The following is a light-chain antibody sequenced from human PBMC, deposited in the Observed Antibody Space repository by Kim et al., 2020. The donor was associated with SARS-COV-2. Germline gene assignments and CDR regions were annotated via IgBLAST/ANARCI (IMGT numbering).Light chain of an antibody. J-gene: IGLJ2*01. CDR1: KLGDKY. CDR2: QDN. V-gene: IGLV3-1*01. CDR3: QAWDTSVV. Sequence: SYELTQPPSVSVSPGQTASISCSGDKLGDKYASWYQQKAGQSPVLVIYQDNKRPSGIPERFSGSNSGNTATLTISRPQAMDEADYYCQAWDTSVVFGGG.